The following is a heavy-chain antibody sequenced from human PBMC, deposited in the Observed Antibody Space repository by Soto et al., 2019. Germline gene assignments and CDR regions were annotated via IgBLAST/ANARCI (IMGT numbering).Heavy chain of an antibody. Sequence: QVQLVESGGGVVQPGRSLRLSCAASGFTFSSYGMHWVRQAPGKGLEWVAVIWYDGSNKYYADSVKGRFTISRDNSKNTLYLQMNSLRAEDTAVYYCARDEGGYDLSYYFDYWGQGTLVTVSS. D-gene: IGHD5-12*01. J-gene: IGHJ4*02. CDR3: ARDEGGYDLSYYFDY. CDR2: IWYDGSNK. CDR1: GFTFSSYG. V-gene: IGHV3-33*01.